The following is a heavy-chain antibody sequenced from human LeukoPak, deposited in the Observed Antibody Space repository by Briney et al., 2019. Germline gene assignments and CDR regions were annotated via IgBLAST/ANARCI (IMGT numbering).Heavy chain of an antibody. J-gene: IGHJ4*02. CDR1: GGSISSGGYS. D-gene: IGHD3-22*01. V-gene: IGHV4-30-2*01. CDR2: IYHSGST. Sequence: SETLSLTCAVSGGSISSGGYSWSWIRQPPGKGLEWIGYIYHSGSTYYNPSLKSRVTISVDRSENQFSLKLSSVTAADTAVYYCARDSYYDSSGLDYWGQGTLVTVSS. CDR3: ARDSYYDSSGLDY.